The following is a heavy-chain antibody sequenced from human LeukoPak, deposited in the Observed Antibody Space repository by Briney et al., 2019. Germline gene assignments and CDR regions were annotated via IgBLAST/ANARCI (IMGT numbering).Heavy chain of an antibody. V-gene: IGHV4-38-2*02. Sequence: SETLSLTCTVSGYSITSGYYWGWIRQPPGKGREWFGGIYHSGNTYYNPSLRSRVTISVDTSKNQFSLKLTSVTAADTAVYYCARDGGSGIFTSGSFDYWGQGTLVTVSS. J-gene: IGHJ4*02. CDR2: IYHSGNT. CDR1: GYSITSGYY. D-gene: IGHD3-10*01. CDR3: ARDGGSGIFTSGSFDY.